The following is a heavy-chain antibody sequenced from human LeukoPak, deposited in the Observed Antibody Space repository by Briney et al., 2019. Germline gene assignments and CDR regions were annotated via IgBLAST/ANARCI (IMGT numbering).Heavy chain of an antibody. CDR3: ARASYSSSWYDYYGMDV. CDR1: GFTFSNHA. V-gene: IGHV3-23*01. D-gene: IGHD6-13*01. CDR2: ISNSGGST. J-gene: IGHJ6*02. Sequence: GGSLRLSCAASGFTFSNHAMSWVRQAPGKGLEWVSGISNSGGSTHYADSVKGRFTISRDNSKNTLYLQMNSLRAEDTAVYYCARASYSSSWYDYYGMDVWGQGTTVTVSS.